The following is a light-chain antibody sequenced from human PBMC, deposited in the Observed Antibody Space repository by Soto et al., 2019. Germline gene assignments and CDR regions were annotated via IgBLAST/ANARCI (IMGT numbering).Light chain of an antibody. CDR2: DVS. V-gene: IGLV2-14*01. CDR1: SSDVGGYNY. Sequence: LTQPASVSGSPGQSITISCTGTSSDVGGYNYVSWYQQHPGKAPKLMIYDVSNRPSGVSNRFSGSKSGNTASLTISGLQAEDEADYYCSSYTSSSTLFSVFGTGTKVTVL. J-gene: IGLJ1*01. CDR3: SSYTSSSTLFSV.